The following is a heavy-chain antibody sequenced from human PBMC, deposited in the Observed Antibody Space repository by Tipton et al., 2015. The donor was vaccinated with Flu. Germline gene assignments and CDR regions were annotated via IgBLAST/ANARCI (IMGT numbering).Heavy chain of an antibody. CDR1: GFTVSTNY. Sequence: SLRLSCAASGFTVSTNYMSWVRQAPGKGLEWVSVIYSIGSTYYADSVKGRFTISRDNSKNTLYLQMNSLRAEDTAVYYCARGRGYCVTTTCLLPFDFWGQGTLVTVSS. D-gene: IGHD2-2*01. CDR3: ARGRGYCVTTTCLLPFDF. CDR2: IYSIGST. V-gene: IGHV3-53*01. J-gene: IGHJ4*02.